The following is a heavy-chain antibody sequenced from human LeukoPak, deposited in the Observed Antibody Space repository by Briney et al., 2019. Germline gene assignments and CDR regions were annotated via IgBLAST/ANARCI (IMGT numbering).Heavy chain of an antibody. D-gene: IGHD1-26*01. Sequence: GGSLRLSCAASGFTFSSHGMHWVRQAPGKGLEWVALISYDGSNKDYADSVKGRFTISRDNSKNTLYLQMNSLRAEDTAVYYCARQMTPHGNFDYWGQGTLVTVSS. CDR1: GFTFSSHG. CDR2: ISYDGSNK. J-gene: IGHJ4*02. V-gene: IGHV3-30*03. CDR3: ARQMTPHGNFDY.